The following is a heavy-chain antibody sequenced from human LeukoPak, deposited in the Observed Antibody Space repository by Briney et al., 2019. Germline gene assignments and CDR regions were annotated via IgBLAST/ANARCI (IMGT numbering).Heavy chain of an antibody. Sequence: PSETLSLTCTASGYSISSGYYWGWIRQPPGKGLEWIGSIHHSGSTYYKPSLKSRLTISVDTPKNQFSLKLSSVTAADTAVYYCATYSNYIDYWGQGTLVTVSS. J-gene: IGHJ4*02. D-gene: IGHD4-11*01. CDR2: IHHSGST. CDR1: GYSISSGYY. CDR3: ATYSNYIDY. V-gene: IGHV4-38-2*02.